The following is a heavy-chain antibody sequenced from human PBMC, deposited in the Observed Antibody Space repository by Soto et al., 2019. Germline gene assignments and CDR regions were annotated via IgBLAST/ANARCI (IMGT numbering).Heavy chain of an antibody. J-gene: IGHJ4*02. Sequence: PGGSLRLSCEASGFTFSNYWMSWVRQAPGKGLEWVANIKQDGRAAWYVDSVKGRFTISRDNARKSLYPQMNSLRAEDTAVYYCARVSVAGSKTFDYWGQGTLVTVSS. CDR2: IKQDGRAA. CDR1: GFTFSNYW. D-gene: IGHD6-19*01. V-gene: IGHV3-7*02. CDR3: ARVSVAGSKTFDY.